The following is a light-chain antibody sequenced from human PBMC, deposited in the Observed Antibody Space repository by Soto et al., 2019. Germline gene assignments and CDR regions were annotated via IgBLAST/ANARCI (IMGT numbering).Light chain of an antibody. Sequence: DIQMTQSPSFVSASIGDRVTITCRASQGIGSWLAWYQQVPGRAPRLLIFPASPFQSGVSSRFRGSGSGTDFPLTITSLQPEDFATYFCLQANNFPVTFGEGTKGEMK. CDR1: QGIGSW. CDR2: PAS. CDR3: LQANNFPVT. J-gene: IGKJ4*01. V-gene: IGKV1-12*01.